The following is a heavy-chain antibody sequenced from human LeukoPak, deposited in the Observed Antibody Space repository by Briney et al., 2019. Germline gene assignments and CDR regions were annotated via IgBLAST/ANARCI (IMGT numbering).Heavy chain of an antibody. Sequence: GSLRLSCTASGFSFSGHWMHWARQLPGKGLVWVSRISPTGSTTSYADSVKGRFTVSRDNAKNTLYLQVNNLRAEDTAVYYCARGPNSNWSGLDFGGQGTLPAVSS. D-gene: IGHD6-6*01. CDR1: GFSFSGHW. V-gene: IGHV3-74*01. CDR2: ISPTGSTT. J-gene: IGHJ4*02. CDR3: ARGPNSNWSGLDF.